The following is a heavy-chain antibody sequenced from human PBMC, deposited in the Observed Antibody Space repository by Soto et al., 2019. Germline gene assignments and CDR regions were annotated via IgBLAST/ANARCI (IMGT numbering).Heavy chain of an antibody. Sequence: QVQLVQSGAEVKKPGSSVKVSCKASGGTFSSYAISWVRQAPGQGLEWMGGIIPIFGTANYAQKFQGRVTITADEATSIAYMELSSLRSEDTAVYFCARPTDSRYCDYWGQGTLVTVSS. CDR2: IIPIFGTA. D-gene: IGHD4-4*01. CDR3: ARPTDSRYCDY. V-gene: IGHV1-69*12. J-gene: IGHJ4*02. CDR1: GGTFSSYA.